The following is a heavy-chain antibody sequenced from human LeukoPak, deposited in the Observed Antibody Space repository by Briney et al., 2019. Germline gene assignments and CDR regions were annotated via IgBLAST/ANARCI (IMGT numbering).Heavy chain of an antibody. D-gene: IGHD1-7*01. Sequence: GASLRLSCAASGFTFSSYAMSWVRQAPGKGLEWVSAISGSGGSTYYADSVKGRFTISRDNSKNKLYLQMNSLRAEDTAVYYCARDQVDSAMELFDYWGQGPLVTVSS. CDR3: ARDQVDSAMELFDY. V-gene: IGHV3-23*01. J-gene: IGHJ4*02. CDR1: GFTFSSYA. CDR2: ISGSGGST.